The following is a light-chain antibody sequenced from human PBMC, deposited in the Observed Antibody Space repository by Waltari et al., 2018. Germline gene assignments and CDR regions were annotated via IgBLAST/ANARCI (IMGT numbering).Light chain of an antibody. Sequence: QSVLTQPPSVSGAPGQRVLIPRTGSDPNLGARSDVHWHQQLPGTAPKLLSHGNTNRPSGVSDRFSGSKSGTSGSLAITGLQAEDEAYYYCQSYDRSLTGSWVFGGGTKLTVL. V-gene: IGLV1-40*01. CDR1: DPNLGARSD. CDR2: GNT. CDR3: QSYDRSLTGSWV. J-gene: IGLJ3*02.